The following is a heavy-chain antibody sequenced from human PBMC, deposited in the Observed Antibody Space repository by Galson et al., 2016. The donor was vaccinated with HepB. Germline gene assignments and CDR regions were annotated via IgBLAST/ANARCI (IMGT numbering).Heavy chain of an antibody. CDR3: TRGACNYGGYHSTIDP. CDR2: INTDGSET. Sequence: SLRLSCAASGFTFNSYWMHWVRQAPGKGLVWVSRINTDGSETNYADSVKGRFTISRDNAKNTVYLQMSGLRAEDTAVYYCTRGACNYGGYHSTIDPWGQGTLVTVAS. J-gene: IGHJ5*02. D-gene: IGHD5-12*01. V-gene: IGHV3-74*01. CDR1: GFTFNSYW.